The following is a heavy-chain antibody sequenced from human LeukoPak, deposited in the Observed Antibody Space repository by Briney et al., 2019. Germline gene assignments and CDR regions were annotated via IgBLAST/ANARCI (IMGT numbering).Heavy chain of an antibody. V-gene: IGHV4-59*08. Sequence: SETLSLTCTVSGGSISSYYWSWIWQPPGKGLEWIGYIYYSGSTNYNPSLKSRVTISVDTSKNQFSLKLSSVTAADTAVYYCARVVASYWYFDVWGRGTLVTVSS. CDR3: ARVVASYWYFDV. CDR1: GGSISSYY. CDR2: IYYSGST. J-gene: IGHJ2*01. D-gene: IGHD2-15*01.